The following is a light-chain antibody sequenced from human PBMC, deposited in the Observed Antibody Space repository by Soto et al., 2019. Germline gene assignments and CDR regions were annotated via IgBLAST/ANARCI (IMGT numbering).Light chain of an antibody. Sequence: DIQMTQSPSTLSASVGDRVTITCRVSQSISTSLAWYQQKPGKAPKVLIYKASSLESGVPSRFSGSGSGTEFTLTISSPQPDDFATYYCQHCDSYWTFGQGTKVEIK. CDR2: KAS. CDR1: QSISTS. CDR3: QHCDSYWT. J-gene: IGKJ1*01. V-gene: IGKV1-5*03.